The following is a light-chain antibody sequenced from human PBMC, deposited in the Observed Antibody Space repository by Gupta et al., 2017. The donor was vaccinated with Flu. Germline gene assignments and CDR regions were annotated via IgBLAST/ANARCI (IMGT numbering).Light chain of an antibody. CDR1: QSVLFTPNNREY. J-gene: IGKJ5*01. Sequence: NCKSSQSVLFTPNNREYLAWYQQKPGQPPKLIIYWASTRESGVPDRFTGSGSGTDFTLTISSLQAEDVAVYHCQQYYNTPPTFGQGTRLEIK. CDR3: QQYYNTPPT. V-gene: IGKV4-1*01. CDR2: WAS.